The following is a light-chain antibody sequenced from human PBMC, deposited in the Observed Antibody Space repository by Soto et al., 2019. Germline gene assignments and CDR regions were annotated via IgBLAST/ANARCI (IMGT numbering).Light chain of an antibody. Sequence: EIVMTQSPSTLSVSPGERATLSCRASQSVGSDLAWYQQKPGQAPRLLIYGASSRATGIPDRFSGSGSGTDFTLTISRLEPEDFAVYYCQQFGRLPRAFGQGTKVDI. J-gene: IGKJ1*01. CDR1: QSVGSD. CDR3: QQFGRLPRA. V-gene: IGKV3-20*01. CDR2: GAS.